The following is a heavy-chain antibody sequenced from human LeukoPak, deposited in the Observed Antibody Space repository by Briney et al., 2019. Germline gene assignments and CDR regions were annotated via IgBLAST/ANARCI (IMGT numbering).Heavy chain of an antibody. V-gene: IGHV3-21*01. J-gene: IGHJ1*01. Sequence: GSLRLSCGGSGFALKSCSLTWVRQAPGKGLEWVSSISSTSAYIHYADSVKGRFTISRDNAKNSLYLQMNSLRAEDTAVYYCARGFWSGYYLSYFQHWGRGTLVTVSS. D-gene: IGHD3-3*01. CDR3: ARGFWSGYYLSYFQH. CDR1: GFALKSCS. CDR2: ISSTSAYI.